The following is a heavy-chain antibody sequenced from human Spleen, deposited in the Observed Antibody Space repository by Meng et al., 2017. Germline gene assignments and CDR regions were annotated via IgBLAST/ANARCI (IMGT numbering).Heavy chain of an antibody. D-gene: IGHD3-16*01. CDR1: GFTFSNYG. CDR3: ARSPIDKYDLSALPLDY. CDR2: IWYDGTNK. J-gene: IGHJ4*02. Sequence: GGSLRLSCAASGFTFSNYGMHWVRQAPGKGLEWVATIWYDGTNKYYADSVKGRITISRDNSKNTLYLQMNSLRAEDTAVYYCARSPIDKYDLSALPLDYWGQGTLVTVSS. V-gene: IGHV3-33*01.